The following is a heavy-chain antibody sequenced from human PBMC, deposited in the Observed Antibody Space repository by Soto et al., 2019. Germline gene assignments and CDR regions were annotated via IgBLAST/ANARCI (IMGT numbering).Heavy chain of an antibody. CDR3: VRSVEMARLRYAFDI. CDR1: GGTFSSYA. Sequence: SVKVSCKASGGTFSSYAISWVRQAPGQGLEWMGGIIPIFGTANYAQKFQGRVTITADKSTSTAYMELSSLRSEDTAVYYCVRSVEMARLRYAFDIWGQGTMVTVSS. J-gene: IGHJ3*02. CDR2: IIPIFGTA. V-gene: IGHV1-69*06.